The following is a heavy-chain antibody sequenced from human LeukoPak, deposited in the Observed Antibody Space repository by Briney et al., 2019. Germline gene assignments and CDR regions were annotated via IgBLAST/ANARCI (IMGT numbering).Heavy chain of an antibody. Sequence: PGGSLRLSCAASGFTFSRYWMHWVRQAPGKGLVWVSRINRDGSSTSYADFVKGRFTISRDNAKNTLYVQMNSLRAEDTAVYYCAREMVPYDFWSGYQVWGQGTLVTVSS. D-gene: IGHD3-3*01. J-gene: IGHJ4*02. V-gene: IGHV3-74*01. CDR2: INRDGSST. CDR1: GFTFSRYW. CDR3: AREMVPYDFWSGYQV.